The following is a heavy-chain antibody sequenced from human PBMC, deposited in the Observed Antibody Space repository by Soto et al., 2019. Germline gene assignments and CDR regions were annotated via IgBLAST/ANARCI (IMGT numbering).Heavy chain of an antibody. CDR3: ARGRFDFIWGTPAPYLDY. CDR2: IYNSATT. CDR1: GDSISTYY. J-gene: IGHJ4*02. Sequence: PSETLSLTCTVSGDSISTYYWTWTRQPPGKGLEWIGYIYNSATTKYNPSLKSRVTISVDTSKNQFSLKLSSVTTADTAVYYCARGRFDFIWGTPAPYLDYWGQGALVTSPQ. D-gene: IGHD3-16*01. V-gene: IGHV4-59*01.